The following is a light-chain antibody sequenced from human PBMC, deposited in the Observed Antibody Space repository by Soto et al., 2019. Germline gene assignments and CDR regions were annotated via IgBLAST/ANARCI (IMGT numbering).Light chain of an antibody. V-gene: IGKV1-5*01. CDR2: DAS. J-gene: IGKJ4*01. CDR3: QQYNSYSPVT. Sequence: DIQMTQSPSTLSASVGDRVTITCRASQSISSWLAWYQQKPGKAPKLLIYDASSLESGVPSRFSGSGSGTEFTLSIRSLQPDDFATYYCQQYNSYSPVTFGGGTKVEI. CDR1: QSISSW.